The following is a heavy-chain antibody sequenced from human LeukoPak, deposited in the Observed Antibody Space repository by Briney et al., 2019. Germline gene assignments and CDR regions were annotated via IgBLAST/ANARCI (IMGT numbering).Heavy chain of an antibody. D-gene: IGHD6-13*01. J-gene: IGHJ5*02. V-gene: IGHV4-34*01. CDR1: GGSFSGYY. CDR2: INHSGSP. Sequence: QASETLSLTCAVYGGSFSGYYWSWIRQPPGKGLEWIGEINHSGSPNYNPSLKSRVTISVDTSKNQFSLKLSSVTAADTAVYYCARSPRLPGARYSSSWYLRGWFDPWGQGTLVTVSS. CDR3: ARSPRLPGARYSSSWYLRGWFDP.